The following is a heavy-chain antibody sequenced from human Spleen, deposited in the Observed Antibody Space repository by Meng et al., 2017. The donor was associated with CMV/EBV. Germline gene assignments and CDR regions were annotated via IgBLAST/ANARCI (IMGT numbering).Heavy chain of an antibody. CDR1: GFTFSSYW. D-gene: IGHD6-13*01. J-gene: IGHJ5*02. CDR3: ARDRIAAASNWFHP. V-gene: IGHV3-7*01. Sequence: GGSLRLSCAASGFTFSSYWMNWVRQAPGKGLEWVANIKEDGSEKYYVDSVKGRFTISRDNAQRSLFLQMNSLRAEDTAVYYCARDRIAAASNWFHPWGKGTLVTVSS. CDR2: IKEDGSEK.